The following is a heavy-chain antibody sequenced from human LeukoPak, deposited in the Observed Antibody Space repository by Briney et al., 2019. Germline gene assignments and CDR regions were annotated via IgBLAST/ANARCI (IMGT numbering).Heavy chain of an antibody. J-gene: IGHJ6*02. D-gene: IGHD1-26*01. V-gene: IGHV3-33*01. CDR2: IWYDGSNK. CDR1: GFTFSSYG. CDR3: ARDQEVGATPYYYYYGMDV. Sequence: GGSLRLSCAASGFTFSSYGMHWVRQAPGKGLEWEAVIWYDGSNKYYADSVKGRFTISRDNSKNTLYLQMNSLRAEDTAVYYCARDQEVGATPYYYYYGMDVWGQGTTVTVSS.